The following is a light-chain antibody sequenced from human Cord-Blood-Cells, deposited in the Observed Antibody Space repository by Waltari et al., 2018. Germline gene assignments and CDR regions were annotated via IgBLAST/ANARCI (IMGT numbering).Light chain of an antibody. CDR2: DVS. CDR1: SSDVGGYNY. CDR3: SSYTSSSTLV. V-gene: IGLV2-14*01. Sequence: QSALTQPASVSGSPGQSITISCTGTSSDVGGYNYVPWYQQHPGKAPKLMIYDVSKRPSGVSNRFSGSKSGNTASLTISGLQAEDEADYYCSSYTSSSTLVLGGGTKLTVL. J-gene: IGLJ2*01.